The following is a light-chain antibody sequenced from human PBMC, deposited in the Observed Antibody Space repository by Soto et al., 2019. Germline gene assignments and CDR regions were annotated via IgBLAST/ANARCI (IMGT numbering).Light chain of an antibody. V-gene: IGKV3-20*01. J-gene: IGKJ4*01. CDR3: QHYGSLVLT. Sequence: EIVLTQSPGTLSLSPGERATLSCRASQSVSSSYLAWYQQKPGQAPRLLIYGASSRATGIPDRFSGSGSGTVFTLTISRLEPQDFAVYYCQHYGSLVLTFGGGNKVEIK. CDR1: QSVSSSY. CDR2: GAS.